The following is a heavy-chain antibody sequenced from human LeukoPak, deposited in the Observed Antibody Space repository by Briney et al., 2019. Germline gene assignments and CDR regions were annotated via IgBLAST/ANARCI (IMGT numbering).Heavy chain of an antibody. CDR2: INPNSDGT. Sequence: ASVKVSCKASGYTFTGYYIHWVRQAPGQGLEWMGWINPNSDGTKYTEKFQGRVTMTGDTSISTAYMDLSSMRSDDTAVYYCARDGYDYGGNFFDYWGQGTLVTVSS. CDR3: ARDGYDYGGNFFDY. D-gene: IGHD4-23*01. V-gene: IGHV1-2*02. CDR1: GYTFTGYY. J-gene: IGHJ4*02.